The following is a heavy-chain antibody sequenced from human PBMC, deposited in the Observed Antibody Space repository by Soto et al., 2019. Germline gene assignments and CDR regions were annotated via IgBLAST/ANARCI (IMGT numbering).Heavy chain of an antibody. CDR2: IYHSGST. Sequence: LETLSLTCTVSGGSVSSGNYYWNWIRQTPGKGLEWIGYIYHSGSTKYNPSLKSRVTISVDRSKNQFSLKLSSVTAADTAVYYCARSYDSSGYYYYAMDVWGQGTTVTVSS. CDR3: ARSYDSSGYYYYAMDV. J-gene: IGHJ6*02. D-gene: IGHD3-22*01. CDR1: GGSVSSGNYY. V-gene: IGHV4-61*01.